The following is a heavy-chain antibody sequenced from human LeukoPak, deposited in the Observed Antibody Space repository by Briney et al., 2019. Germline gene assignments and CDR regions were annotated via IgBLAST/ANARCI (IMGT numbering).Heavy chain of an antibody. CDR1: DDSISSYY. J-gene: IGHJ3*02. CDR3: ARDLHYYDSSGIDAFDI. D-gene: IGHD3-22*01. Sequence: SETLSLTCTVSDDSISSYYWIWIRQPPGKGLEWIGYIHHRGSANYNPSLRSRITMSVDTSKNHFSLSLTSVTAADTAVYYCARDLHYYDSSGIDAFDIWGQGTMVTVSS. CDR2: IHHRGSA. V-gene: IGHV4-59*12.